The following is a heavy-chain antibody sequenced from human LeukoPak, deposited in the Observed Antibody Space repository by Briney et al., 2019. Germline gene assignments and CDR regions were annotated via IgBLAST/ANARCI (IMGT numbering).Heavy chain of an antibody. Sequence: GGSLRLFCAASGFTFSSYGMSWVRQAPGKGLEWVSAISGSGGSTYYAVSVKGRFTISRENSKNTLYLQMNRLRAEDTAVYYCARTDCCGDCYLGSPYSFDYWGQGTLVTVSS. CDR3: ARTDCCGDCYLGSPYSFDY. CDR1: GFTFSSYG. V-gene: IGHV3-23*01. D-gene: IGHD2-21*02. J-gene: IGHJ4*02. CDR2: ISGSGGST.